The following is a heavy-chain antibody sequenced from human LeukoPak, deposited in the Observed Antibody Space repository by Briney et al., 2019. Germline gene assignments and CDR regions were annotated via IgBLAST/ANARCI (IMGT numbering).Heavy chain of an antibody. D-gene: IGHD3-3*01. CDR2: IIPIFGTA. Sequence: GASVKVSCKASGGTFSSYAISWVRQAPGQGLEWMGGIIPIFGTANYAQKFQGRVTITTDESTSTAYMELSSLRSEDTAVYYCAGYYDFWSGYSAGNYYFDYWGQGTLVTVSS. V-gene: IGHV1-69*05. CDR3: AGYYDFWSGYSAGNYYFDY. J-gene: IGHJ4*02. CDR1: GGTFSSYA.